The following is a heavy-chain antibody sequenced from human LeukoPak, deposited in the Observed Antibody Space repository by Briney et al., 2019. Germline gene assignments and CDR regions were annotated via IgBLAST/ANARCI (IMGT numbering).Heavy chain of an antibody. CDR3: ARRGQAYHYYDY. CDR1: GYSFTNYW. CDR2: IYPDDSDT. J-gene: IGHJ4*02. Sequence: GESLKIYCKGSGYSFTNYWIAWVRQMPGKGLEWMGIIYPDDSDTRYSPSFQGQVTISADKSISTAYLQWSSLKASDTAMYYCARRGQAYHYYDYWGQGTLVTVSS. V-gene: IGHV5-51*01.